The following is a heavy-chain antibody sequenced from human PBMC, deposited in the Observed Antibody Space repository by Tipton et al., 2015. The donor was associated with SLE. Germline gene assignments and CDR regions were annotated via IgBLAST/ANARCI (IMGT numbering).Heavy chain of an antibody. Sequence: SLRLSCAASGFTVSSNYISWVRQAPGKGLEWVSLIYGGTTFYADSVKGRFTISGDNSKNTLYLQMNSLRAEDTAVYHCARDLYSYGFGPSYYWGQGTLVTVSS. V-gene: IGHV3-66*03. D-gene: IGHD5-18*01. CDR3: ARDLYSYGFGPSYY. CDR1: GFTVSSNY. J-gene: IGHJ4*02. CDR2: IYGGTT.